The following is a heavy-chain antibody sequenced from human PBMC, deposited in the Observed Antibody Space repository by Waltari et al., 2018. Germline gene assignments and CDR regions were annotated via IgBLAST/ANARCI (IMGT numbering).Heavy chain of an antibody. V-gene: IGHV1-69*14. CDR3: AIPRWAAKTIGAYYFDY. CDR2: IIPIFGTA. J-gene: IGHJ4*02. CDR1: GGTFSSYA. D-gene: IGHD3-16*01. Sequence: QVQLVQSGAEVKKPGSSVKVSCKASGGTFSSYAISWVRQAPGQGLEWMGGIIPIFGTANYAQKFQGRVTITADKSTSTAYMELSSLRSEDTAVYYCAIPRWAAKTIGAYYFDYWGQGTLVTVSS.